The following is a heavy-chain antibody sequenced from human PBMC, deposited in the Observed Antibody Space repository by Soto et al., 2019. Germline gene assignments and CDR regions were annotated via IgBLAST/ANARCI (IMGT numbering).Heavy chain of an antibody. D-gene: IGHD6-19*01. CDR1: GGSISSSNW. V-gene: IGHV4-4*02. CDR3: ARIPNRSGWTGYYYHGMDV. J-gene: IGHJ6*02. Sequence: QVQLQESGPGLVKPSGTLSLTCAVSGGSISSSNWWSWVRQPPGKGLEWIGEIYHSGSTNYNPSLKSRVTISVDTXXNXFRXKLSSVTAADTAVYYCARIPNRSGWTGYYYHGMDVWGQGTTVTGSS. CDR2: IYHSGST.